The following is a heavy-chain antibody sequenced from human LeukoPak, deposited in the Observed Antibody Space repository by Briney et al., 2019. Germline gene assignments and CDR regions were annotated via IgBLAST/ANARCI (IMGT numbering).Heavy chain of an antibody. CDR3: ANEIRPNDY. CDR2: ISISGSKT. J-gene: IGHJ4*02. CDR1: GFTVSSNY. Sequence: GGSLRLSCAASGFTVSSNYMSWVRQAPGKGLEWVSAISISGSKTYYADSVKGRFTISRDNSKNTLYLQMNSLRAEDTAVYYCANEIRPNDYWGQGTQVTVSS. V-gene: IGHV3-23*01. D-gene: IGHD4-17*01.